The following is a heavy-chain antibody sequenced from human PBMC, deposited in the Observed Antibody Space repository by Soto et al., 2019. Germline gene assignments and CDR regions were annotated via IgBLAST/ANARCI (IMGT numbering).Heavy chain of an antibody. D-gene: IGHD2-2*02. V-gene: IGHV3-23*01. Sequence: EVQLLESGGGLVQPGGSLRLSCAASGFTFSSYAMSWVRHAPGTGLEWGSAISGSGGSTYYADSVKGRFTISRDNSKNTLYLQMNSLGAEDTAVYYCANLGYCSSTSCYRFAYYYYGMDVWGQGTTVTVSS. CDR1: GFTFSSYA. CDR2: ISGSGGST. CDR3: ANLGYCSSTSCYRFAYYYYGMDV. J-gene: IGHJ6*02.